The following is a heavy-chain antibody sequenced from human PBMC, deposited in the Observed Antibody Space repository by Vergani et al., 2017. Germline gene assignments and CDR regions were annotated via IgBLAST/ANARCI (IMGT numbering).Heavy chain of an antibody. D-gene: IGHD3-10*01. J-gene: IGHJ4*02. CDR3: ARAGSGIYHIDY. Sequence: QVQLQESGPGLVKPSETLSLTCTVSGGSISSYYWSRIRQPPGKGLEWIGYIYYSGSTNYNPSLKSRVTISVDTSKNQFSLKLSSVTAADTAVYYCARAGSGIYHIDYWGQGTLVTVSS. CDR2: IYYSGST. CDR1: GGSISSYY. V-gene: IGHV4-59*01.